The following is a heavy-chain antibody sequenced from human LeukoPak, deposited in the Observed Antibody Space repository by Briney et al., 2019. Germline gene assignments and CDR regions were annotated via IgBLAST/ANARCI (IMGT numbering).Heavy chain of an antibody. CDR2: IYPGDSDT. Sequence: GESLQISCQGSGYSFTSYWIGWVRQLPGKGLEWMGIIYPGDSDTRYSPSFQGQVTISADKSISTAYLQWSSLKASDTAMYYCARRMAAAAGTHFDYWGQGTLVTVSS. V-gene: IGHV5-51*01. D-gene: IGHD6-13*01. CDR3: ARRMAAAAGTHFDY. CDR1: GYSFTSYW. J-gene: IGHJ4*02.